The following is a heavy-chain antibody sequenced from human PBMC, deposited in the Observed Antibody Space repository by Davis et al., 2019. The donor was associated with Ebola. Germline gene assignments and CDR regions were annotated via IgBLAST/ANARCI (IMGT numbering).Heavy chain of an antibody. J-gene: IGHJ4*02. CDR2: ISWDGGRT. CDR1: GFTFDDYT. D-gene: IGHD6-13*01. V-gene: IGHV3-43*01. CDR3: TRGRSAAGTPDSDY. Sequence: GESLKISCAASGFTFDDYTMHWVRQAPGKGLEWVSFISWDGGRTHYADSLKGRFTISRDNAENSLYLQMNSLRVEDTAIYYCTRGRSAAGTPDSDYWGQGTLVTVSS.